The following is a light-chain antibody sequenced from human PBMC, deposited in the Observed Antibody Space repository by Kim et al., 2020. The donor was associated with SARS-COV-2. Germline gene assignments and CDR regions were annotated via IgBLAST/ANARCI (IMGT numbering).Light chain of an antibody. Sequence: QSALTQPASVSGSPGQSITLSCTGTISDVGGYDYVSWHQQHPGKAPKLIIFDVSDRPSGVSNRFSGSKSGNTASLTISGLQAEDEADYFCSSYASGTTLWVFGGGTQLTVL. J-gene: IGLJ3*02. CDR3: SSYASGTTLWV. V-gene: IGLV2-14*03. CDR2: DVS. CDR1: ISDVGGYDY.